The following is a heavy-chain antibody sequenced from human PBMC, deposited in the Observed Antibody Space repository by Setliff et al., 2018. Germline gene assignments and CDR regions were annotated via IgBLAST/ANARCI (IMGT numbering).Heavy chain of an antibody. D-gene: IGHD4-17*01. Sequence: WASVKVSCKASGYSFTSYGISWVRQAPGQGLEWMGWISAKNGNRNYAQKLQGRVTMTTDTSTSTAYMELRSLRSDDTAVYYCARDFPTVVTPKEYFDLWGRGTLVTVSS. CDR2: ISAKNGNR. V-gene: IGHV1-18*01. CDR3: ARDFPTVVTPKEYFDL. CDR1: GYSFTSYG. J-gene: IGHJ2*01.